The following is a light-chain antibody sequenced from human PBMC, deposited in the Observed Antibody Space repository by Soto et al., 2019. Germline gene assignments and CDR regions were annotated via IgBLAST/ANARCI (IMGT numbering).Light chain of an antibody. CDR3: SSYTSSNTLL. CDR1: SSDVGGYNF. Sequence: QSALTQPVSVSGSPGQSITISCTGTSSDVGGYNFVSWYQQHPGKAPKLMIYHVTNRPSEVSHRFSGSKSGNTASLTISGLQAEDEADYYCSSYTSSNTLLFGGGTKLTVL. CDR2: HVT. J-gene: IGLJ2*01. V-gene: IGLV2-14*01.